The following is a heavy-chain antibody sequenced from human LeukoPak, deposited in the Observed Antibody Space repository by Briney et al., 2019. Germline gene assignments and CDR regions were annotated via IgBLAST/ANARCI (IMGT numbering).Heavy chain of an antibody. CDR1: GYSFTSNY. Sequence: GASVKVSCKASGYSFTSNYIHWVRQAPGQGLEWMGWISAYNGNTNYAQKLQGRVTMTTDTSTSTAYMELRSLRSDDTAVYYCARDPQNAIFFDYWGQGTLVTVSS. CDR3: ARDPQNAIFFDY. D-gene: IGHD1-1*01. J-gene: IGHJ4*02. CDR2: ISAYNGNT. V-gene: IGHV1-18*04.